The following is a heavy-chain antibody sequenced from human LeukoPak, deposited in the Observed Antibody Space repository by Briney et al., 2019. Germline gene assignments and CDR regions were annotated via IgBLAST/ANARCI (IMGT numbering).Heavy chain of an antibody. CDR2: ISFSCGST. CDR1: GFTFSSQA. V-gene: IGHV3-23*01. CDR3: AKGLPSWFDP. Sequence: PGGSLRLSCAASGFTFSSQAMIWVRQAPGKGLEWVSAISFSCGSTHYVDSVKGRFTISRDNSKNTLYLQMNSLRAEDTAVYYCAKGLPSWFDPWGQGTLVTVSS. J-gene: IGHJ5*02.